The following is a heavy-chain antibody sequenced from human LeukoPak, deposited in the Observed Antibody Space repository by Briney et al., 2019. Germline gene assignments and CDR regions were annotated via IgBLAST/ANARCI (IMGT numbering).Heavy chain of an antibody. J-gene: IGHJ4*02. V-gene: IGHV3-33*01. CDR3: ARQGIVGAKRGGWFDY. Sequence: QPGRSLRLSCAASGFTFSSYGMHWVRQAPGKGLEWVAVIWYDGSNENYADSVKGRFTISRDNSKKTMYLQMNSLRAEDTAVYYCARQGIVGAKRGGWFDYWGQGTLVTVSP. D-gene: IGHD1-26*01. CDR1: GFTFSSYG. CDR2: IWYDGSNE.